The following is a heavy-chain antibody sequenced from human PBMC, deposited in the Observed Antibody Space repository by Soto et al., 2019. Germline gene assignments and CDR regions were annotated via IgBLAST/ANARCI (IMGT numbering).Heavy chain of an antibody. CDR2: IIAFSDIV. Sequence: QVQLVQSGLRWRKPGSWVKASGKAPGGTFGFNAITGVRQPPGKGLGWMGGIIAFSDIVNYTQKLQGRVTITADESTNTAYMDLSSLRSEDTAVYYCARSLYSSSWFHSGNSYYYYGMDVWGQGTTVTVSS. CDR1: GGTFGFNA. D-gene: IGHD6-13*01. J-gene: IGHJ6*02. V-gene: IGHV1-69*12. CDR3: ARSLYSSSWFHSGNSYYYYGMDV.